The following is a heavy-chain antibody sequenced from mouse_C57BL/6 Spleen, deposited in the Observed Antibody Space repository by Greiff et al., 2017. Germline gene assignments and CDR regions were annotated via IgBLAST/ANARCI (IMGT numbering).Heavy chain of an antibody. J-gene: IGHJ3*01. CDR3: TRSYGNFPFAY. D-gene: IGHD2-1*01. CDR1: GFTFSSYA. V-gene: IGHV5-9-1*02. Sequence: EVKLLESGAGLVKPGGSLKLSCAASGFTFSSYAMSWVRQTPEKRLEWVAYISSGGGYTYYADTVKGRFTISRDNARNTQYLQMSSLKSEDTAMYYCTRSYGNFPFAYWGKGTLVTVSA. CDR2: ISSGGGYT.